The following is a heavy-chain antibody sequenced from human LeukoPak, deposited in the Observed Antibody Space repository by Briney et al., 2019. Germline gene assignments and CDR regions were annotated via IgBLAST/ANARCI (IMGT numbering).Heavy chain of an antibody. CDR3: AKASVAIPQYCNS. V-gene: IGHV3-23*01. Sequence: GGSLRLSCEASGFTSGNYAMNWVRQAPGKGLEWVSTISGTGSSTYYADSAKGRFTISRDNSKDTLFLQLNSLTAADTAMYFCAKASVAIPQYCNSWGQGTLVTVSS. D-gene: IGHD2-2*02. CDR1: GFTSGNYA. J-gene: IGHJ5*02. CDR2: ISGTGSST.